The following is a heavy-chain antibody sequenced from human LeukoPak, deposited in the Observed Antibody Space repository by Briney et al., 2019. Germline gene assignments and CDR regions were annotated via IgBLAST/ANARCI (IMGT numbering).Heavy chain of an antibody. V-gene: IGHV3-9*01. J-gene: IGHJ4*02. D-gene: IGHD7-27*01. Sequence: PGRSLRLSCAAPGFKFDDYSMHWVRQGPGKGLEWVSGITWNSGDKAYADSVKGRFTVSRDNAKNSLYLEMNSLRDEDTAFYYCAKGNWGYPFDYWGQGTLVSVSS. CDR1: GFKFDDYS. CDR2: ITWNSGDK. CDR3: AKGNWGYPFDY.